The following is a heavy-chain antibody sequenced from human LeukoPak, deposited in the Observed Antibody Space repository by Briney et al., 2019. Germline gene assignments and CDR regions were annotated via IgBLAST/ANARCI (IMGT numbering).Heavy chain of an antibody. D-gene: IGHD6-6*01. V-gene: IGHV3-74*03. CDR3: ARDADSSSSGG. J-gene: IGHJ4*02. CDR1: GFTFSSYW. Sequence: GGSLRLSCAASGFTFSSYWMHWVRQAPGKGLVWVSRIKSDGSNIMYGDSVKGRFTISRDNAKNTLYLQMNSLRAEDTAVYYCARDADSSSSGGWGQGTLVTVSS. CDR2: IKSDGSNI.